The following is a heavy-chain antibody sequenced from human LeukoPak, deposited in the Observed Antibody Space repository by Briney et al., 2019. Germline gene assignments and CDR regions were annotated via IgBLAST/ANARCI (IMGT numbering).Heavy chain of an antibody. J-gene: IGHJ4*02. CDR3: ARDYIAAAALFDY. CDR1: GFTFSSYS. CDR2: ISSSSSYI. D-gene: IGHD6-13*01. Sequence: PGGSLRLSCAASGFTFSSYSMNWVRQAPGKGLEWVSSISSSSSYIYYADSVKGRFTISRDSAKNSLYLQMNSLRAEDTAVYYCARDYIAAAALFDYWGQGTLVTVSS. V-gene: IGHV3-21*01.